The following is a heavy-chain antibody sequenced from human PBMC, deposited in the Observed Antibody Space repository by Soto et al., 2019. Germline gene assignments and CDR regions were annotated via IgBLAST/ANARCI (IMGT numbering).Heavy chain of an antibody. CDR1: GYTFTSYY. Sequence: ASVKVSCKTSGYTFTSYYMHWVRQAPGQGLEWMGIINPSGGSTSYAQKLQGRVTMTTDTSTSTAYMELRSLRSDDTAVYYCARDGGYGGPYWGQGTRVTVSS. D-gene: IGHD4-17*01. J-gene: IGHJ4*02. CDR3: ARDGGYGGPY. CDR2: INPSGGST. V-gene: IGHV1-46*01.